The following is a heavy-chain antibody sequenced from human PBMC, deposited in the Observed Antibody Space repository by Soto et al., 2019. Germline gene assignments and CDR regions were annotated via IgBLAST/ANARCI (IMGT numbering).Heavy chain of an antibody. CDR1: GFTFTGSA. V-gene: IGHV3-73*01. CDR2: IRNKANNYAT. J-gene: IGHJ4*02. D-gene: IGHD1-1*01. Sequence: DVQLVESGGGLVQPGGSLKLSCTTTGFTFTGSAIHWVRQAPGKGLEWIGRIRNKANNYATAYPASVTGRFTISRDDSKSTAYLEMNSLKTEDTAMYYRARPGPFDSWGQGALVTVSS. CDR3: ARPGPFDS.